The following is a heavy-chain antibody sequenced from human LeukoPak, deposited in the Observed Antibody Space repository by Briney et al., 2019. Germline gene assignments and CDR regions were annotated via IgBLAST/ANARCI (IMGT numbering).Heavy chain of an antibody. V-gene: IGHV1-2*02. CDR3: ARSSTYNFDSSGYFDY. Sequence: ASVKVSCKASGYMFTGYYIHWVRQAPGQGLEWMGWINPNNGGTGYAQKFQGRVTMTRDTSISTAYMELSRVTSDDTAVYYCARSSTYNFDSSGYFDYWGQGTLVTVSS. CDR1: GYMFTGYY. D-gene: IGHD3-22*01. J-gene: IGHJ4*02. CDR2: INPNNGGT.